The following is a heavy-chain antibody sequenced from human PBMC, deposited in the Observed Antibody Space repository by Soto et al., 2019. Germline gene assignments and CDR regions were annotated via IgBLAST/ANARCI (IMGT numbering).Heavy chain of an antibody. CDR1: GFTFSDYY. CDR3: AREYYDVLTAYYRYYHMDV. J-gene: IGHJ6*03. V-gene: IGHV3-11*01. Sequence: QVQLVESGGGLVKPGGSLRLSCAASGFTFSDYYMSWIRRAPGKGLEWVSYISNSGSIVNYADSVKGRFTISRDNAKNSLYLQMNSLRAEDTAVYYCAREYYDVLTAYYRYYHMDVWGKGTTVTVSS. CDR2: ISNSGSIV. D-gene: IGHD3-9*01.